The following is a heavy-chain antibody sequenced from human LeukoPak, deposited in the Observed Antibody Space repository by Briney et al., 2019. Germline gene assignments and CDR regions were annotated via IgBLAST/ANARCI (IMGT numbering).Heavy chain of an antibody. CDR2: ISSSGSTI. J-gene: IGHJ4*02. CDR3: AMNWNDQGGDY. CDR1: GFTFSSYE. V-gene: IGHV3-48*03. D-gene: IGHD1-1*01. Sequence: GGSLRLSCAASGFTFSSYEMNWVRQAPGKGLEWVSYISSSGSTIYYADSVKGRFTISRDNAKNSLYLQMNGLRAEDTAVYYCAMNWNDQGGDYWGQGTLVTVSS.